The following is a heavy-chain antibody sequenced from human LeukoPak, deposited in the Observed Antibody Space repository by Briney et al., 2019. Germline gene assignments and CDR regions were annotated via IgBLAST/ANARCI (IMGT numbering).Heavy chain of an antibody. CDR1: GGSISSYY. Sequence: SETLSLNCTVSGGSISSYYWSWIRQPPGQGLEGIGYIYYSGSTNYNPSLKSRVTISEDTSKNQFSLKLCCVTAAGTAVYYCARDQSSWFDRWGQGTLVTVSS. J-gene: IGHJ5*02. CDR3: ARDQSSWFDR. CDR2: IYYSGST. V-gene: IGHV4-59*01.